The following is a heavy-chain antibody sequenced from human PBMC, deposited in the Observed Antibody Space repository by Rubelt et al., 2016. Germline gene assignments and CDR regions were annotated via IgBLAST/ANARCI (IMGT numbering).Heavy chain of an antibody. D-gene: IGHD2-15*01. Sequence: QVQLQESGPGLVKPSQTLSLTCTVSGASIISGGFYWTWVRQHPGEGLEWIGHIFHSGSTYYSPSLTGRVTIPADASKTQVALYLTSGTAADTAVYYCARETTPYYTMDVWGQGTTVTVSS. CDR3: ARETTPYYTMDV. CDR2: IFHSGST. V-gene: IGHV4-31*03. CDR1: GASIISGGFY. J-gene: IGHJ6*02.